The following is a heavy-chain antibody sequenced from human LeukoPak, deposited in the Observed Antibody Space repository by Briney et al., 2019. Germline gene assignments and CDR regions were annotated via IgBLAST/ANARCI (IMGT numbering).Heavy chain of an antibody. CDR1: GYTFTSYG. CDR2: ISAYNGNT. Sequence: ASVKVSCKASGYTFTSYGISWVRQAPGQGLEWMGWISAYNGNTNYAQKLQGRVTMTTDTSTSTAYMELRSLRSDDTDVYYCARTIPPEKVHDACGWFDPWGQGTLVTVPS. D-gene: IGHD3-9*01. CDR3: ARTIPPEKVHDACGWFDP. V-gene: IGHV1-18*01. J-gene: IGHJ5*02.